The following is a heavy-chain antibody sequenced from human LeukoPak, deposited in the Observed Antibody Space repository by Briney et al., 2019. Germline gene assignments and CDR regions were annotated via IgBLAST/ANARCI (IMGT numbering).Heavy chain of an antibody. CDR1: GYTFTGYY. J-gene: IGHJ6*02. CDR2: INPNSGGT. CDR3: ARGSEFEPEDYYYGMDV. V-gene: IGHV1-2*02. D-gene: IGHD1-14*01. Sequence: GASVKVSCKASGYTFTGYYMHWVRQAPGQGLEWMGWINPNSGGTNYAQKFRGRVTMTRDTSISTAYMELSRLRSDDTAVYYCARGSEFEPEDYYYGMDVWGQGTTVTVSS.